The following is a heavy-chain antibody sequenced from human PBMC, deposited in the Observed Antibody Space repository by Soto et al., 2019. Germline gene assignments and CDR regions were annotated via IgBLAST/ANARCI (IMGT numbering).Heavy chain of an antibody. CDR3: ARAHKGDNGRVMDV. V-gene: IGHV3-74*01. J-gene: IGHJ6*02. Sequence: GSLRLSCAASGFRFSTYWMHWVRQVPGKGPVWISHVNIDGSGTSYADSVRGRFTISRDNANNALYLQMTSLSVDDTAVYYCARAHKGDNGRVMDVSGQGPTVTVYS. CDR2: VNIDGSGT. D-gene: IGHD2-8*01. CDR1: GFRFSTYW.